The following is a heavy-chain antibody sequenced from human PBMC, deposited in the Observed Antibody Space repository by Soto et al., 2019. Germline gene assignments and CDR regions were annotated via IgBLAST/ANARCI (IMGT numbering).Heavy chain of an antibody. CDR3: AREPAAAGTGFDY. Sequence: QVQLQQWGAGLLKPSETLSLTCAVYGGSFSGYYWSWIRQPPGKGLEWIGEINHSGSTNYNPSLKSRVTISVDTSKNQFSLKLSSVTAADTAVYYCAREPAAAGTGFDYWGQGTLVTVSS. CDR2: INHSGST. J-gene: IGHJ4*02. D-gene: IGHD6-13*01. CDR1: GGSFSGYY. V-gene: IGHV4-34*01.